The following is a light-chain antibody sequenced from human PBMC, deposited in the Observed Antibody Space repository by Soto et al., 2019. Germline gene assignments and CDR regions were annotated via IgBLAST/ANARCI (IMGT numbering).Light chain of an antibody. J-gene: IGKJ2*01. CDR1: QSVSSSY. CDR2: HSS. Sequence: EIVLTQSPGTLSLSPGERATLSCRASQSVSSSYLAWYQQKPGQAPRHLIYHSSSRATGIPNRFSSSGSGTDCTLTISILEPEDFAVYYCQQYGRSPPYAFGQGTKLEIK. V-gene: IGKV3-20*01. CDR3: QQYGRSPPYA.